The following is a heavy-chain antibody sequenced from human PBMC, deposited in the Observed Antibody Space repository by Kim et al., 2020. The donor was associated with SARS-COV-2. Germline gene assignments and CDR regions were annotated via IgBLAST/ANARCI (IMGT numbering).Heavy chain of an antibody. CDR3: ARDRGYYGSGSSKGGFDY. Sequence: SETLSLTCTVSGGSVSSGSYYWSWIRQPPGKGLEWIGYIYYSGSTNYNPSLKSRVTISVDTSKNQFSLKLSSVTAADTAVYYCARDRGYYGSGSSKGGFDYWGQGTLVTVSS. V-gene: IGHV4-61*01. CDR2: IYYSGST. J-gene: IGHJ4*02. D-gene: IGHD3-10*01. CDR1: GGSVSSGSYY.